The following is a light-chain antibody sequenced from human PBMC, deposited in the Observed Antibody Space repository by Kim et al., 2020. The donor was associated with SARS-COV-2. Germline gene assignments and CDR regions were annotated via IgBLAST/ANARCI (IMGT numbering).Light chain of an antibody. Sequence: EIVMTQSPVTLSVSPGERATLSCRASQSVSSNLAWYQQKLGQAPRLLIYDASTRATGIPARFSGSGSGTDFTLTISSLQSEDFAVYFCQQYTDWSQTFGQGTKVDIK. V-gene: IGKV3-15*01. CDR1: QSVSSN. J-gene: IGKJ1*01. CDR2: DAS. CDR3: QQYTDWSQT.